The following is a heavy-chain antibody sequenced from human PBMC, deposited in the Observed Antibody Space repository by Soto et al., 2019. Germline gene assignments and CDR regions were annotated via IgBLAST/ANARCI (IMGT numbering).Heavy chain of an antibody. D-gene: IGHD2-15*01. J-gene: IGHJ6*02. CDR2: IYYSGST. Sequence: PSETLSLTCTVSGGSISSYYWSWIRQPPGKGLEWIGYIYYSGSTNYNPSLKSRVTISVDTSKNQFSLKLSSVTAADTTVYYCARGXCSGGSCYPGEYYGMDVWGQGTTVTVSS. V-gene: IGHV4-59*01. CDR1: GGSISSYY. CDR3: ARGXCSGGSCYPGEYYGMDV.